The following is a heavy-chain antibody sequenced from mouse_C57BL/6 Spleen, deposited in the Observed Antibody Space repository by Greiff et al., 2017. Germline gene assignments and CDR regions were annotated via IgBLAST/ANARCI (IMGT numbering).Heavy chain of an antibody. V-gene: IGHV3-6*01. J-gene: IGHJ2*01. CDR1: GYSITSGYY. CDR3: ARENYGSSYPHFDY. Sequence: EVQLVESGPGLVKPSQSLSLTCSVTGYSITSGYYWNWIRQFPGNKLEWMGYISYDGSNNYNPSLKNRISITRDKSKNQFFLKLNSMTTEDTATYCCARENYGSSYPHFDYWGQGTTLTVSS. D-gene: IGHD1-1*01. CDR2: ISYDGSN.